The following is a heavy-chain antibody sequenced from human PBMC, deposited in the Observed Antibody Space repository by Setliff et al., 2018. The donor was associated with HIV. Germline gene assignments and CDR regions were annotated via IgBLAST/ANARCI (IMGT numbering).Heavy chain of an antibody. J-gene: IGHJ4*02. CDR3: ARDGLEGDMAGRQRTYVFDY. Sequence: PGGSLRLSCVGSGFSFSSRGMIWVRQAPGRGLEWVSYISPAGTTMYYADSVKGRFTISRDNAQNSLSLQMNSLRAEDTALYYCARDGLEGDMAGRQRTYVFDYWGQGTLVTVSS. CDR2: ISPAGTTM. D-gene: IGHD2-15*01. CDR1: GFSFSSRG. V-gene: IGHV3-48*01.